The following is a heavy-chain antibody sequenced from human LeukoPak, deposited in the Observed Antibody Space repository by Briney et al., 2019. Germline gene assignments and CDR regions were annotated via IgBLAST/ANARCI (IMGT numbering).Heavy chain of an antibody. V-gene: IGHV1-8*03. CDR2: MNPNSGNT. Sequence: GASVKVSCKASGYTFTSYDINWVRQATGQGLEWMGWMNPNSGNTGYAQKFQGRVTITRNTSISTAYMELSSLRSEDTAVYYCARQEWELRHNWFDPWGQGTLVTVSS. CDR1: GYTFTSYD. D-gene: IGHD1-26*01. J-gene: IGHJ5*02. CDR3: ARQEWELRHNWFDP.